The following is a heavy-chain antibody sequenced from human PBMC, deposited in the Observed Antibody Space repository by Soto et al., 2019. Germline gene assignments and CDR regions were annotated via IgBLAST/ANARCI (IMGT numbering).Heavy chain of an antibody. CDR1: GFTFSSAW. D-gene: IGHD2-8*02. J-gene: IGHJ1*01. V-gene: IGHV3-15*01. CDR2: IKSKSDGGTT. CDR3: TTDPTVVLRDF. Sequence: PGGSLRLSCAASGFTFSSAWMSWVRQAPGKGLEWVGRIKSKSDGGTTNYAAPVKGRFTISRDGSKNTLYLQMNSLKIDDTALYYCTTDPTVVLRDFWGQGTRVTVSS.